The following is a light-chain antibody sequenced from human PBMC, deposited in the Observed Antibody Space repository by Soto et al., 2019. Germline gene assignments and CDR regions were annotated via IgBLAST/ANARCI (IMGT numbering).Light chain of an antibody. CDR3: QQRSNWPFT. CDR1: QSVSSY. J-gene: IGKJ3*01. CDR2: DAS. Sequence: EIVLTQSPATLSLSPGESATLSCRASQSVSSYLAWYQQKPGQAPRLLIYDASNRATGIPARFSGSGSGTDFTLTISSLEPEDFAVYYCQQRSNWPFTFGPRTKVDIK. V-gene: IGKV3-11*01.